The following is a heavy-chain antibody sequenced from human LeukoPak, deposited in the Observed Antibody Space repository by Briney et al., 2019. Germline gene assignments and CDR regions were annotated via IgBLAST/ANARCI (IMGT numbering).Heavy chain of an antibody. CDR1: GFTFTSSA. CDR3: ATGLLWFGEDNYGMDV. CDR2: VVVGSGNT. V-gene: IGHV1-58*01. Sequence: SVKVSCKASGFTFTSSAVQWVRQARGQRLEWIGWVVVGSGNTNYAQKFQERVTITRDMSTSTAYMELSSLRSEDTAVYYCATGLLWFGEDNYGMDVWGKGTTVTVSS. J-gene: IGHJ6*04. D-gene: IGHD3-10*01.